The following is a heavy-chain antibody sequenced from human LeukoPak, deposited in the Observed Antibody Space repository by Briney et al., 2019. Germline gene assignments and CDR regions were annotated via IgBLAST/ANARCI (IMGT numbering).Heavy chain of an antibody. Sequence: GGSLRLSCVASGFTFSNYGMHWVRQAPGKGLDWVAVIWYDGSYKNYADSVKGRFTISRENPKNTLYLQMNSLRAEDTGIYYCAKVVQYTASTGTGLDYWGQGTLVTVSS. CDR3: AKVVQYTASTGTGLDY. D-gene: IGHD6-13*01. J-gene: IGHJ4*02. CDR2: IWYDGSYK. V-gene: IGHV3-33*06. CDR1: GFTFSNYG.